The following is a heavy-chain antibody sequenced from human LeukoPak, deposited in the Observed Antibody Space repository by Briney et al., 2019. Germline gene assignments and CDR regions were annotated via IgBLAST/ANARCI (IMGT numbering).Heavy chain of an antibody. CDR1: GYTFTNYH. Sequence: ASVKVSCKASGYTFTNYHMHWVRQAPGQGLEWMGWINPNSGGTNYAQKFQGRVTMTRDTSISTAYMELSRLRSDDTAVYYCARDQNMIAAAGTLYYWGQGTLVTVSS. J-gene: IGHJ4*02. D-gene: IGHD6-13*01. CDR2: INPNSGGT. CDR3: ARDQNMIAAAGTLYY. V-gene: IGHV1-2*02.